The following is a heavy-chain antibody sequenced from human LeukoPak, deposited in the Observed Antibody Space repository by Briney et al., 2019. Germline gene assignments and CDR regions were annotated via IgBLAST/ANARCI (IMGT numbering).Heavy chain of an antibody. D-gene: IGHD3-22*01. CDR3: ATNTRYYYDSSGYFPADY. V-gene: IGHV3-33*01. Sequence: GGPLKLSWEASEFTLSTYAMHWVRQAQARGLEWVAVIGYDGSNKYYADSVKGRFTISRDNSKNTLYLQMNSLRAEDTAVYYCATNTRYYYDSSGYFPADYWGQGTLVTVSS. CDR2: IGYDGSNK. J-gene: IGHJ4*02. CDR1: EFTLSTYA.